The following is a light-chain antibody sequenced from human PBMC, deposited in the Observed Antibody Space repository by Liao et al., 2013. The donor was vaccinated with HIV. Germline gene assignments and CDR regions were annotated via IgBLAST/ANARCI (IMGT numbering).Light chain of an antibody. J-gene: IGLJ2*01. CDR1: RLGDKY. CDR3: QAWDSSTVA. V-gene: IGLV3-1*01. Sequence: SYELTQPPSASVSPGQTASITCSGDRLGDKYACWYQQKPGQSPVLVIYQDNKRPSGIPERFSGSNSGNTATLTISGTQAMDEADYYCQAWDSSTVAFGGGTKLTVL. CDR2: QDN.